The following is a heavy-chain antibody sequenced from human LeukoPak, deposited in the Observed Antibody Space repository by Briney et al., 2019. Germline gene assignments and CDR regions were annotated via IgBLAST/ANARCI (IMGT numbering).Heavy chain of an antibody. D-gene: IGHD3/OR15-3a*01. Sequence: SETLSLTRTVCGRPISSYYWMWIRQPAAKGLEWIGRIYTSGSTNYNPSLKSRVTMSVDTSKNQFSLKLSSVTAADTAVYYWARDVRDGLPALGYWGQGTLVTVSS. CDR1: GRPISSYY. CDR3: ARDVRDGLPALGY. V-gene: IGHV4-4*07. J-gene: IGHJ4*02. CDR2: IYTSGST.